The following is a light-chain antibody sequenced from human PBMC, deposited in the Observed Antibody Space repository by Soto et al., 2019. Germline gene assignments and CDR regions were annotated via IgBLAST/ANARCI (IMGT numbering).Light chain of an antibody. Sequence: DIQLTQSPSFLSASEGDRVTITCRASQGISSYLAWYQQKPGKAPKLLMYAASTLQRGVPSRFSGSGSGTEFTLAISSLQPEDFETYYCQQFNDSPITFGQGTRLEIK. CDR1: QGISSY. J-gene: IGKJ5*01. CDR2: AAS. CDR3: QQFNDSPIT. V-gene: IGKV1-9*01.